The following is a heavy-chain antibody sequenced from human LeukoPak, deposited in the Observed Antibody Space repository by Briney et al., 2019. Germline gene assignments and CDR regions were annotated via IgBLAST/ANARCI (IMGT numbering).Heavy chain of an antibody. CDR2: IYHSGNT. D-gene: IGHD3-22*01. V-gene: IGHV4-38-2*02. Sequence: SETLSLTCTVSGYSIRSGYYWAWIRQPPGKGLEWIGSIYHSGNTYYNPSLKSRVTISVDTSKNQFSLKLSSVTAADTAVYYCARENTMMYDYWGQGTLVTVSS. CDR3: ARENTMMYDY. J-gene: IGHJ4*02. CDR1: GYSIRSGYY.